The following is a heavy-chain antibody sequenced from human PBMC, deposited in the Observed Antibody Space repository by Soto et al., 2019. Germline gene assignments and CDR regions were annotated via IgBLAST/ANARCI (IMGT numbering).Heavy chain of an antibody. CDR2: IYYSGST. J-gene: IGHJ4*02. CDR1: GGSVSSGSYY. CDR3: ARLIVPAAILDY. Sequence: QVQLQESGPGLVKPSETLSLTCTVSGGSVSSGSYYWSWIRQPPGKGLEWIGYIYYSGSTNYNPSLKIRVTISVDTSKNQFSLKLSSVTAADTAVYYCARLIVPAAILDYWGQGTLVTVSS. D-gene: IGHD2-2*01. V-gene: IGHV4-61*01.